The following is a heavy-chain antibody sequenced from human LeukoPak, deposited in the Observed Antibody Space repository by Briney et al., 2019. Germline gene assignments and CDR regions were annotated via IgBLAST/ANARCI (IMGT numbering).Heavy chain of an antibody. J-gene: IGHJ6*03. CDR3: ARSHYSLRTYYYYYYMDV. CDR2: IYTSGST. CDR1: GGSINSGSYY. Sequence: SETLSLTCTVSGGSINSGSYYWSWIRQPAGKGLEWIGRIYTSGSTNYNPSLKSRVTISVDTSKNQFSLKLSSVTAADTAVYYCARSHYSLRTYYYYYYMDVWGKGTTVTVSS. D-gene: IGHD4-11*01. V-gene: IGHV4-61*02.